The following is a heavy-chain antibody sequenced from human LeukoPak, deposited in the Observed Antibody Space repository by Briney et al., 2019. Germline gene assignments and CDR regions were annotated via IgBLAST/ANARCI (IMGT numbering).Heavy chain of an antibody. CDR2: ILDGETT. CDR1: GGSISRGGYY. J-gene: IGHJ6*02. V-gene: IGHV4-31*03. CDR3: ARERGIAAAVGHPYYYGMDV. D-gene: IGHD6-13*01. Sequence: SETLSLTCTVSGGSISRGGYYWSWIRQYPGKGLEWIGCILDGETTHNSPSLKSRVTISMDTSKNQFSLKLTSVTVADTAVYYCARERGIAAAVGHPYYYGMDVWGQGTTVTVSS.